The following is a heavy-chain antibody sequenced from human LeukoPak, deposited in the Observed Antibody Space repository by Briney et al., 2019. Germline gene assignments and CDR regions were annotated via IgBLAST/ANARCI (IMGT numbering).Heavy chain of an antibody. CDR2: ISYDGSNK. V-gene: IGHV3-30*01. J-gene: IGHJ5*02. Sequence: PGRSLRLSCAASGFTFSSYAMHWVRQAPGKGLEWVAVISYDGSNKYYADSVKGRFTISRDNSKNTLYLQMNSLRAEDTAVYYCAKGGQYSWVGNWFDPWGQGTLVTVSS. CDR3: AKGGQYSWVGNWFDP. D-gene: IGHD5-18*01. CDR1: GFTFSSYA.